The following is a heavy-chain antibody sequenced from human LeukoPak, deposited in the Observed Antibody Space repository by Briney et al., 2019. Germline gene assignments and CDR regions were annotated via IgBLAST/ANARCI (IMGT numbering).Heavy chain of an antibody. Sequence: GGFLRLSCAASGFTFSSYAMSWVRQAPGKGLEWVSAISGSGGSTYYADSVKGRFTISRDNSKNTLYLQMNSLRAEDTAVYYCAKDATVLRYFDWLLSHAFDIWGQGTMVTVSS. CDR3: AKDATVLRYFDWLLSHAFDI. CDR1: GFTFSSYA. CDR2: ISGSGGST. D-gene: IGHD3-9*01. V-gene: IGHV3-23*01. J-gene: IGHJ3*02.